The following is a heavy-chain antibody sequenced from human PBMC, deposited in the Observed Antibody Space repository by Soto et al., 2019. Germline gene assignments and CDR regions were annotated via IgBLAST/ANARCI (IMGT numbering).Heavy chain of an antibody. CDR2: IWYDGSNK. J-gene: IGHJ3*02. CDR3: ARSWQVAAALPDAFDI. Sequence: GGSLRLSCAASGFTFSSYGMHWVRQAPGKGLEWVAVIWYDGSNKYYADSVKGRFTISRDNSKNTLYLQMNSLRAEDTAVYYCARSWQVAAALPDAFDIWGQGTMVTVSS. V-gene: IGHV3-33*01. CDR1: GFTFSSYG. D-gene: IGHD6-6*01.